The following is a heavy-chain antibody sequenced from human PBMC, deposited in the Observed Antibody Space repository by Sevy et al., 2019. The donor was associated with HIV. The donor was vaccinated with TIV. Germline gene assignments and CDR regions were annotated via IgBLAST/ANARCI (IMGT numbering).Heavy chain of an antibody. V-gene: IGHV3-30*04. J-gene: IGHJ4*02. CDR3: ARFVGYCSGGRCSIIDF. Sequence: GGSLRLSCAASGFSLSDHAVSWVRQTPGKGLEWLAVISHNGRNQYYADSVKGRFTISKDDSKNTLYLQLNSPRAEDTGVYYCARFVGYCSGGRCSIIDFWGQGTLVTVSS. D-gene: IGHD2-15*01. CDR2: ISHNGRNQ. CDR1: GFSLSDHA.